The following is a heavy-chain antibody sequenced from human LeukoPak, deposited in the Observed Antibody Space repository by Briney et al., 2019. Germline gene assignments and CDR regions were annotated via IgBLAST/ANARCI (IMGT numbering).Heavy chain of an antibody. CDR1: GYTFTAYY. Sequence: GASVKVSCNGSGYTFTAYYIHWVRQAPGQGLEWMGWINPDSGATNYAQKFQGRVTMTRDTSIRTAYMDLSRLKSDDTAVYYCARANALVGATDPPDYWGQGTLVTVSS. CDR2: INPDSGAT. CDR3: ARANALVGATDPPDY. D-gene: IGHD1-26*01. V-gene: IGHV1-2*02. J-gene: IGHJ4*02.